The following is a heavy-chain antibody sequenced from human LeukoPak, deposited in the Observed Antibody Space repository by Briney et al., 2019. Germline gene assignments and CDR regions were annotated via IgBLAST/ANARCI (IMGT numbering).Heavy chain of an antibody. V-gene: IGHV3-23*01. J-gene: IGHJ4*02. CDR1: GFTFSSYA. Sequence: GGSLRLSCAASGFTFSSYAMSWVRQAPGKGLEWVSAISGSGGSPDYTDSAKGRFTISRDNSKNTLYLQMNSLRAEDTAVYYCAKGGKTIMCPTSCYDYWGQGTLVTVSS. CDR2: ISGSGGSP. CDR3: AKGGKTIMCPTSCYDY. D-gene: IGHD2-2*01.